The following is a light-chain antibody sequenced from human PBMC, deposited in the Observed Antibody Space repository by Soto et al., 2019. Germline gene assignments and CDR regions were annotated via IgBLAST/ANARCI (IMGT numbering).Light chain of an antibody. CDR2: GAS. CDR3: QQYGRSPLT. CDR1: QSVSSNY. J-gene: IGKJ5*01. V-gene: IGKV3-20*01. Sequence: IVLTQSPGTLSLSPGERATLSCRATQSVSSNYLAWYQQKAGQAPRLLIYGASSRATGIPDRFSGSGSGTVFTLTISILEPEDFAVYYCQQYGRSPLTFGQGTRLEIK.